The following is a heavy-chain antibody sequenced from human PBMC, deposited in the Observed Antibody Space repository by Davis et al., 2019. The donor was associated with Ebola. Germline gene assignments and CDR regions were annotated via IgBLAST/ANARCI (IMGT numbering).Heavy chain of an antibody. CDR2: IYHSGST. CDR3: ARATLIVGATSFDY. CDR1: GGSISSSNW. Sequence: MPSETLSLTCAVSGGSISSSNWWRWVRQPPGKGLEWIGEIYHSGSTNYNPSLKSRVTISVDKSKNQFSLKLSSVTAADTAVYYCARATLIVGATSFDYWGQGTLVTVSS. J-gene: IGHJ4*02. V-gene: IGHV4-4*02. D-gene: IGHD1-26*01.